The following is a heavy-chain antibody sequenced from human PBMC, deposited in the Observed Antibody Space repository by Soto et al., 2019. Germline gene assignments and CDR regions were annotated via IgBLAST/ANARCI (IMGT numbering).Heavy chain of an antibody. Sequence: PGGSLRLSCAASGFTFSSYTMSWVRQAPGKGLEWVSAISGSGGSTYYADSVKGRFTISRENSKNTLYLQMNSLRAEDTAVYYCAVVPAETIYYYYGMDVWGQGPTMTFYS. D-gene: IGHD2-2*01. CDR1: GFTFSSYT. CDR2: ISGSGGST. J-gene: IGHJ6*02. CDR3: AVVPAETIYYYYGMDV. V-gene: IGHV3-23*01.